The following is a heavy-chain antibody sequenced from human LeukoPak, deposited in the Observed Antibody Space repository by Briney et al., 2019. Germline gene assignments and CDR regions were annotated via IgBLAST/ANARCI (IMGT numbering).Heavy chain of an antibody. CDR3: ARDPIGGYYYDSSGYSDY. CDR1: GFTFSSYA. V-gene: IGHV3-23*01. D-gene: IGHD3-22*01. CDR2: ISGSGGST. Sequence: GGSLRLSCAASGFTFSSYAMSWVRQAPGKGLEWVSAISGSGGSTYYADSVKGRFTISRDNAKNSLYLQMNSLRAEDTAVYYCARDPIGGYYYDSSGYSDYWGQGTLVTVSS. J-gene: IGHJ4*02.